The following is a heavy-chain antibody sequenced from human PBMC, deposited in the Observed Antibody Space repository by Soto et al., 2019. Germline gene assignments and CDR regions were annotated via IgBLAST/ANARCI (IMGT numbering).Heavy chain of an antibody. D-gene: IGHD1-26*01. Sequence: EVQLVESGGGLVQPGGSLRLSCEASGFTVSSNYMSWVRQAPGKGLEWVSVIYSGGTTYYADSVKGRFIISRDNSKNTLDLQMNSLRAEDTAVYYCAREFRTSGSRDAFDIWGQGTMVTVSS. CDR1: GFTVSSNY. CDR2: IYSGGTT. CDR3: AREFRTSGSRDAFDI. J-gene: IGHJ3*02. V-gene: IGHV3-66*01.